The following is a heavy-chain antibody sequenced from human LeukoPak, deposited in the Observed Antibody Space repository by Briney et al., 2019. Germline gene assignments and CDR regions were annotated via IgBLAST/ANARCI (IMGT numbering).Heavy chain of an antibody. J-gene: IGHJ4*02. Sequence: SETLSLTCTVSGYSISSGYYWGWIRQPPGKGLEWIGSIYHSGSTYYNPSLKSRVTISLDTSKNQFSLKLSSVTAADTALYYCARDEYSYGSRTHPCFFDYWGQGTLVTVSS. CDR2: IYHSGST. D-gene: IGHD5-18*01. CDR1: GYSISSGYY. V-gene: IGHV4-38-2*02. CDR3: ARDEYSYGSRTHPCFFDY.